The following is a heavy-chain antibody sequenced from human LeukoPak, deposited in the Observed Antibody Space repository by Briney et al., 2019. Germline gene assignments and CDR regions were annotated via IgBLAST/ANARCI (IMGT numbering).Heavy chain of an antibody. CDR3: ARGATNDFWSGYGWFDP. CDR1: GFTLSDYY. CDR2: ISPTTTIT. J-gene: IGHJ5*02. Sequence: GGSLRLSCAASGFTLSDYYMNWVRQAPGKGLEWVGYISPTTTITGYADSVKGRFTISRDNAKNSLYLQMNSLRGEDTAVYSCARGATNDFWSGYGWFDPWGQGTLVTVSS. V-gene: IGHV3-48*01. D-gene: IGHD3-3*01.